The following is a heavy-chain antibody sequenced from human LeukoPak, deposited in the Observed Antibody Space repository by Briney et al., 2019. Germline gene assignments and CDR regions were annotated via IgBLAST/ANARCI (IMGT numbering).Heavy chain of an antibody. CDR2: INSDGSIT. Sequence: GGSLRLSCEASGFTFSSYWMHWVRQASGKGLVWVSRINSDGSITSYADSVKGRFTISRDNAKNTLYLQMNSLRVEDTAMYYCARDGILVDGTVDWFDPWGPGTLVTVSS. CDR3: ARDGILVDGTVDWFDP. CDR1: GFTFSSYW. D-gene: IGHD6-19*01. V-gene: IGHV3-74*01. J-gene: IGHJ5*02.